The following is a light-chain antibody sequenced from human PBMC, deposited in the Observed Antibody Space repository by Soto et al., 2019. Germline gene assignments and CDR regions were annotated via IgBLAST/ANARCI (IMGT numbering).Light chain of an antibody. J-gene: IGKJ1*01. V-gene: IGKV3-20*01. Sequence: EIVLRPSPGTLSLSPGERAPLSCRASQSVRSNLAWYQQKPGQAPSLLIYGASTRATGIQARFSGSGSGTDFTLTISRLEPEDFAVYYCQQYSDSVGTFGQGTKVDIK. CDR2: GAS. CDR3: QQYSDSVGT. CDR1: QSVRSN.